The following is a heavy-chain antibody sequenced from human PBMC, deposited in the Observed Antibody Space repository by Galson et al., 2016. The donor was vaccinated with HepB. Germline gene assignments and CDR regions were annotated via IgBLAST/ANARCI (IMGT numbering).Heavy chain of an antibody. CDR1: GYTITSYD. Sequence: SVKVSCKASGYTITSYDIKWVRQATGQGFEWMGWMNPNTGNTGYAQKFQGRVTMTRDTSTSTAFMELNSLTSEDTAIYYCAVGVETYCFGTASWDKYCLDVCSQGTTVIGSS. J-gene: IGHJ6*02. CDR2: MNPNTGNT. D-gene: IGHD2-2*01. V-gene: IGHV1-8*01. CDR3: AVGVETYCFGTASWDKYCLDV.